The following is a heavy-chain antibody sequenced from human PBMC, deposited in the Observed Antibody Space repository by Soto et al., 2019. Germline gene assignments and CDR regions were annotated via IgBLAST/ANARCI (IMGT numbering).Heavy chain of an antibody. CDR2: ISGSGGST. J-gene: IGHJ4*02. CDR1: GFTFSSYA. D-gene: IGHD2-2*01. V-gene: IGHV3-23*01. Sequence: GGSLRLSCAASGFTFSSYAMSWVRQAPGKGLEWVSAISGSGGSTYYADSVKGRFTIFRDNSKNTLYLQMNSLRAEDTAVYYYAKVGTSYCSSTSCYYRDYWGQGTLVTVSS. CDR3: AKVGTSYCSSTSCYYRDY.